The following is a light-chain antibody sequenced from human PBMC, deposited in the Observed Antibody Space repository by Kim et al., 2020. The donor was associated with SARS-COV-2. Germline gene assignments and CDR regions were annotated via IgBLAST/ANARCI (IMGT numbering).Light chain of an antibody. CDR1: RSAVGAYNY. CDR2: DVA. J-gene: IGLJ3*02. Sequence: GQSITISCTGTRSAVGAYNYVSWYQQHPGRAPNLMIYDVAKRPSGVSNRFSGSKSGNTASLTISGLQAEDEADYYCSSFASRTTWVFGGGTQLTVL. CDR3: SSFASRTTWV. V-gene: IGLV2-14*03.